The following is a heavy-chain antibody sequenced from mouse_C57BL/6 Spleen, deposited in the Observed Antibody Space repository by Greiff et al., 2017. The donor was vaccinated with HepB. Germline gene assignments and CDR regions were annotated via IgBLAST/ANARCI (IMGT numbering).Heavy chain of an antibody. D-gene: IGHD2-5*01. J-gene: IGHJ4*01. CDR3: ARGANYSNYRFYAMDY. Sequence: QVQLQQSGAELVRPGSSVKLSCKASGYTFTSYWMHWVKQRPIQGLEWIGNIDPSDSETHYNQKFKDKATLTVDKSSSTAYMQLSSLTSEDSAVYYCARGANYSNYRFYAMDYWGQGTSVTVSS. CDR1: GYTFTSYW. CDR2: IDPSDSET. V-gene: IGHV1-52*01.